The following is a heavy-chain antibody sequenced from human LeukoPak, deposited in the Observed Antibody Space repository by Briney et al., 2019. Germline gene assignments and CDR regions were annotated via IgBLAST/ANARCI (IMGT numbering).Heavy chain of an antibody. CDR3: ARDLGYCSSTSCSDAFDI. CDR2: ITGSGGNT. J-gene: IGHJ3*02. D-gene: IGHD2-2*01. Sequence: GGSLRLSCAASGFTFSNYAMSWVRQAPGKGLEWVSAITGSGGNTYYADSVKGRFTISRDNAKNSLYLQMNSLRAEDTAVYYCARDLGYCSSTSCSDAFDIWGQGTMVTVSS. V-gene: IGHV3-23*01. CDR1: GFTFSNYA.